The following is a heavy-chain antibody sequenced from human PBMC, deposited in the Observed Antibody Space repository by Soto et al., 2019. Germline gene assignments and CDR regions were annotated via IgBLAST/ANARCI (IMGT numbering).Heavy chain of an antibody. D-gene: IGHD3-16*02. CDR3: ARDFYDYIWGSYRYGSAFDI. V-gene: IGHV1-18*01. J-gene: IGHJ3*02. Sequence: QVQLVQSGAEVKKPGASVKVSCKASGYTFTSYGISWVRQAPGQGREWMGWISAYNGNTNYTQKLKGRVTMTTDTSTSTAYMELRSLRSDDTAVYYCARDFYDYIWGSYRYGSAFDIWGQGTMVTVSS. CDR1: GYTFTSYG. CDR2: ISAYNGNT.